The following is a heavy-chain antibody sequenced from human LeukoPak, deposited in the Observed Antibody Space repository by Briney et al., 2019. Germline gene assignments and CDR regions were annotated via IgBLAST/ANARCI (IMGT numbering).Heavy chain of an antibody. V-gene: IGHV1-2*02. CDR1: GYTFTGYY. CDR3: ARVGCGGDCPLDY. Sequence: ASVKVSCKASGYTFTGYYIHWVRQAPGQGLEWMGWINPNSGGTNYAQKFQGRVTMTRDTSISTAYMELSRLRSDDTAVYYCARVGCGGDCPLDYRGQGTLVTVSS. J-gene: IGHJ4*02. CDR2: INPNSGGT. D-gene: IGHD2-21*02.